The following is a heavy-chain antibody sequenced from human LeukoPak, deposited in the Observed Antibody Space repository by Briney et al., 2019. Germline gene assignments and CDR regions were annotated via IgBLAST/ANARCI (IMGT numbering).Heavy chain of an antibody. J-gene: IGHJ4*02. CDR1: GGSISSSSYY. Sequence: SETLSLTCTVSGGSISSSSYYWGWIRQPPGKGLEWIGSIYYSGSTYYNPSLKRRVTISVDTSKNQFSLKLSSVTAADTAVYYCARLIANCYDILTGYPYYFDYWGQGTLVIVSS. D-gene: IGHD3-9*01. CDR2: IYYSGST. V-gene: IGHV4-39*01. CDR3: ARLIANCYDILTGYPYYFDY.